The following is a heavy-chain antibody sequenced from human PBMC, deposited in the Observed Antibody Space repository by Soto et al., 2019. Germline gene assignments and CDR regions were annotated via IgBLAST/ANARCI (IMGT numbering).Heavy chain of an antibody. Sequence: QVQLQQWGAGLLKPSETLSLTCAVYGGSCSGYYWTWIRQPPGTGLERIGEINHSGSTYYNPSLKSPVTISVEPSKNQFSLKLTSVIAADTAVYYCARDKITGLFDYWGQGTLVTVSS. CDR2: INHSGST. D-gene: IGHD2-8*02. J-gene: IGHJ4*02. V-gene: IGHV4-34*01. CDR1: GGSCSGYY. CDR3: ARDKITGLFDY.